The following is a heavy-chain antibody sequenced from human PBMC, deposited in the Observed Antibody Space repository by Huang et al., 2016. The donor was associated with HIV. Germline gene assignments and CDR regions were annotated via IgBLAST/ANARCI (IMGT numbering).Heavy chain of an antibody. CDR1: GGSFRNFA. Sequence: QVQLVQSGAEVKKPGSSVKVSCKASGGSFRNFAIGWVRQAPGQGLEWMVGVIPTLGKANYAQKFQGRVTILADESTSTAYMELSSLRSEDTAVYYCATVDYYDTSGPQRGYFDNWGQGTLVTVSS. CDR2: VIPTLGKA. V-gene: IGHV1-69*01. D-gene: IGHD3-22*01. CDR3: ATVDYYDTSGPQRGYFDN. J-gene: IGHJ4*02.